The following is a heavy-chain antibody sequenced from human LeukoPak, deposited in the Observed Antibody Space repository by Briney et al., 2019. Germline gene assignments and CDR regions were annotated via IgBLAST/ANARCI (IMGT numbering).Heavy chain of an antibody. CDR3: VRGRLLRSTKYFDY. V-gene: IGHV3-48*03. CDR2: IIGGASTM. J-gene: IGHJ4*02. Sequence: GGSLRLSCAASGFYVNTYEMHWVRQAPGKGLEWVSYIIGGASTMNYADSVWGRFTISRDDAQNSVHLQMNSLRDEDTAVYYCVRGRLLRSTKYFDYWGQGALVTVSS. CDR1: GFYVNTYE. D-gene: IGHD2-15*01.